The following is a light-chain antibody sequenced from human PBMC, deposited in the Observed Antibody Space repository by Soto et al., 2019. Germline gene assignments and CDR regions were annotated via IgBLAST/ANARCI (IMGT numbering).Light chain of an antibody. CDR2: GAS. Sequence: EIVLTQSPGTLSLSPGERATLSCRASQSFSSTYLAWYQQKPGQAPRLLIYGASSRATAIPDRFSGSGSGTDFTLTISRLEPEDFAVYYCQQYESSARTFGQGTKLEIK. V-gene: IGKV3-20*01. J-gene: IGKJ2*01. CDR1: QSFSSTY. CDR3: QQYESSART.